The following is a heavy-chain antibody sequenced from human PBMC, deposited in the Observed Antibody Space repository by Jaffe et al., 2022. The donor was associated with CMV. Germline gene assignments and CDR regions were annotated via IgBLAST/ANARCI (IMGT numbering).Heavy chain of an antibody. CDR1: GGSFSGYY. Sequence: QVQLQQWGAGLLKPSETLSLTCAFYGGSFSGYYWSWIRQTPGKGLEWIGEINHSGSTNKNPSLKSRVTILVDMSKNQFSLNLNSVTAADTAVYYCARGTQTRVGFDIWGQGTMVTVSS. CDR3: ARGTQTRVGFDI. V-gene: IGHV4-34*01. CDR2: INHSGST. J-gene: IGHJ3*02.